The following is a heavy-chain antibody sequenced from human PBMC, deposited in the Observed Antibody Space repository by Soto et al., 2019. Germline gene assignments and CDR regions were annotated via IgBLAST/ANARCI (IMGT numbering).Heavy chain of an antibody. CDR2: MIPDCGSA. J-gene: IGHJ5*02. D-gene: IGHD2-2*01. Sequence: ASVKASFKASGDTFSSDAITWVRQAPGQGLEWMGWMIPDCGSAGYAQKFQGRVTMTRNTSISTAYMELSSLRSEDTAVYYCARPTSRRKDWFAPWGQGTLVTVSS. V-gene: IGHV1-8*02. CDR3: ARPTSRRKDWFAP. CDR1: GDTFSSDA.